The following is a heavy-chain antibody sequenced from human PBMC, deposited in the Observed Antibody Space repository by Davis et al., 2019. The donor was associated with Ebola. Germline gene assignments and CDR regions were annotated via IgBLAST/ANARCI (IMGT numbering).Heavy chain of an antibody. CDR3: ARNQGADSPFDL. CDR1: GFTFSSYS. CDR2: ISWNSGTI. D-gene: IGHD2-21*02. Sequence: SLKISCAASGFTFSSYSMNWVRQAPGKGLEWISGISWNSGTIDYADSVKGRFTISRDNAKNSLYLQMSSLRPEDTALYYCARNQGADSPFDLWGQGTMVTVSS. V-gene: IGHV3-9*01. J-gene: IGHJ3*01.